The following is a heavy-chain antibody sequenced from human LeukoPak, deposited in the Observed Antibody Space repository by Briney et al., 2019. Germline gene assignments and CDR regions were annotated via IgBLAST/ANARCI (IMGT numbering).Heavy chain of an antibody. CDR2: IYHSGST. J-gene: IGHJ4*02. D-gene: IGHD3-22*01. Sequence: PSETLSLTCTVSGGSISNYYWSWIRQPPGKELEWIGYIYHSGSTNYNPSLKSRVTISVDTSNNQFSLKLSSVTAADTAVYYCARNADDSSSYPYFDYWGQGTLVTVSS. CDR3: ARNADDSSSYPYFDY. CDR1: GGSISNYY. V-gene: IGHV4-59*01.